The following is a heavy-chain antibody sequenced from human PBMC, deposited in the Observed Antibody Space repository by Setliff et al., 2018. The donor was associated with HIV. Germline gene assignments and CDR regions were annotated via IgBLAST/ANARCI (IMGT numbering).Heavy chain of an antibody. CDR2: IHYNDGKT. J-gene: IGHJ4*02. D-gene: IGHD2-2*01. CDR3: ARVRLRVPPSIFDY. CDR1: GDSITNSMHY. V-gene: IGHV4-39*07. Sequence: PSETLSLTCTVSGDSITNSMHYWSWIRQPPGKGLEFIGSIHYNDGKTYYNAALRSRVTISTDTSKNQFSLRLNSVTAADTAVYYRARVRLRVPPSIFDYWGQGALVTVSS.